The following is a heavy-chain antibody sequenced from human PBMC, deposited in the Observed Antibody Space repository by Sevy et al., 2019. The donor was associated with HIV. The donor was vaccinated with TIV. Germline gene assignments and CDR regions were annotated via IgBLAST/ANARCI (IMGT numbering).Heavy chain of an antibody. CDR3: VREDINAPRTLWSFDI. D-gene: IGHD2-21*01. CDR2: INPNSGVT. CDR1: GYIFSDYN. J-gene: IGHJ3*02. Sequence: ASVKVSCKTTGYIFSDYNMHWVRQAPGQGLEWMALINPNSGVTIYAHNFRGRVSVTRDTSMSTAYMELSGLTSGDTAVDYWVREDINAPRTLWSFDIWGQGTMVTVSS. V-gene: IGHV1-2*06.